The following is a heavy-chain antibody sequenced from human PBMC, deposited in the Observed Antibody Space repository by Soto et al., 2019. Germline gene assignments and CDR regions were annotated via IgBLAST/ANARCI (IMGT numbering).Heavy chain of an antibody. CDR2: IIPIFGTA. CDR3: ATVGGRVPAAGTSYYDILTGYYKDYFDY. V-gene: IGHV1-69*13. J-gene: IGHJ4*02. D-gene: IGHD3-9*01. CDR1: GGTFSSYA. Sequence: SVKVSCKASGGTFSSYAISWVRQAPGQGLEWMGGIIPIFGTANYAQKFQGRVTITADESTSTAYMELSSLRSEDTAVYYCATVGGRVPAAGTSYYDILTGYYKDYFDYWGQGTLVTVSS.